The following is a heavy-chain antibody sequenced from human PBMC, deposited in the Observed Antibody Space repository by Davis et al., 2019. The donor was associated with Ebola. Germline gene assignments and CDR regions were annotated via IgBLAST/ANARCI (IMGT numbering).Heavy chain of an antibody. Sequence: SVKVSCKASGGTFSSYAISWVRQAPGQGLEWMGGIIPIFGTANYAQKFQGRVTMTRNTSISTAYMELSSLRSEDTAVYYCARLNTYYDFWSGYYYYYYYGMDVWGQGTTVTVSS. CDR2: IIPIFGTA. CDR3: ARLNTYYDFWSGYYYYYYYGMDV. CDR1: GGTFSSYA. J-gene: IGHJ6*02. D-gene: IGHD3-3*01. V-gene: IGHV1-69*05.